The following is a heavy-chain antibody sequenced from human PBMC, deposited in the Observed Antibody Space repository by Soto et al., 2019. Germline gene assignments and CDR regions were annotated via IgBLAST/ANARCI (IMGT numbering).Heavy chain of an antibody. CDR2: INPSGGST. V-gene: IGHV1-46*01. J-gene: IGHJ5*02. Sequence: ASVKVSCKASGYTFTSYYMHWVRQAPGQGLEWMGIINPSGGSTSYAQKFQGRVTMTADTSTSTVYMELSSLRSEDTAVYYCARVGEDIVLVPAATGWFDPWGQGILVTVSS. D-gene: IGHD2-2*01. CDR3: ARVGEDIVLVPAATGWFDP. CDR1: GYTFTSYY.